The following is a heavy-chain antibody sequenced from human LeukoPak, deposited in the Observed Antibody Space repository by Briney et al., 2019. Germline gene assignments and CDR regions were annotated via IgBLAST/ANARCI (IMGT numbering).Heavy chain of an antibody. J-gene: IGHJ5*02. Sequence: AGGSLRLSCAASGFTFSSSWMNWVCQAPGKGLEWVANINPDGSQKDYVDSLKGRFTISRDNAKNSVFLQMNSLRAEDTAVYYCARYSGSYPGWLDPWGQGTLVTVSS. CDR2: INPDGSQK. CDR3: ARYSGSYPGWLDP. V-gene: IGHV3-7*01. CDR1: GFTFSSSW. D-gene: IGHD1-26*01.